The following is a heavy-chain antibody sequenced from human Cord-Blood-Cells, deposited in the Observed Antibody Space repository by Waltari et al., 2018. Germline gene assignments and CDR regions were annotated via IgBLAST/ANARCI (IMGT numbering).Heavy chain of an antibody. D-gene: IGHD6-13*01. CDR3: AKESAAGGAFDI. Sequence: QVQLVASGGGVVQPGRSLRLSCAAYGFTFSSYGMHWVRQAPGKGLEWVAVISYDGSNKYYADSVKGRFTISRDNSKNTLYLQMNSLRAEDTAVYYCAKESAAGGAFDIWGQGTMVTVSS. V-gene: IGHV3-30*18. CDR1: GFTFSSYG. J-gene: IGHJ3*02. CDR2: ISYDGSNK.